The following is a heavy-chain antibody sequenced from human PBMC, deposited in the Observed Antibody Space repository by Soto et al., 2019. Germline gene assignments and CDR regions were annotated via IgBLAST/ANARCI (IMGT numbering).Heavy chain of an antibody. Sequence: QVQLVQSGAEEKKPGASVKVSCKASGYTFTSYAMHWVRQAPGQRLEWMGWINAGNGNTKYSQKFQGRVTLTRDTSASTAYMGLSSLRSEDTAVYYCAWSIVVVTALDYWGQGTLVTVSS. J-gene: IGHJ4*02. V-gene: IGHV1-3*05. CDR1: GYTFTSYA. D-gene: IGHD2-21*02. CDR3: AWSIVVVTALDY. CDR2: INAGNGNT.